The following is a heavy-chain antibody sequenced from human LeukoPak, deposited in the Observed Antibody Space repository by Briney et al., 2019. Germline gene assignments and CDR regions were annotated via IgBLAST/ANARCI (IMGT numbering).Heavy chain of an antibody. J-gene: IGHJ4*02. D-gene: IGHD3-22*01. CDR1: GGSISSSSYY. CDR2: IYYSGSS. Sequence: SETLSLTCTVSGGSISSSSYYWGRLPPPPGKGLEWIVRIYYSGSSYDHTSLKSRFTIAVDTSKNQCSRKLSSGTAADTAVYYCAKRYYYDSIGYYQGYCFDYWGQGTLVTVSS. CDR3: AKRYYYDSIGYYQGYCFDY. V-gene: IGHV4-39*01.